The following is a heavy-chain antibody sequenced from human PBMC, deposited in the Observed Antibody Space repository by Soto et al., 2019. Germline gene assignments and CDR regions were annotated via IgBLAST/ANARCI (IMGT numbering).Heavy chain of an antibody. Sequence: SETLSLTCTVSGGSISSGGYYWSWIRQPPGKALEWIGYVYSSGSTNYNPSLKSRVTISVDTSRNQFSLKVNSVTAADTAVYYCARRAVVAVTGSLDNWLDPWGQGILVTVS. CDR3: ARRAVVAVTGSLDNWLDP. CDR2: VYSSGST. J-gene: IGHJ5*02. D-gene: IGHD2-21*01. CDR1: GGSISSGGYY. V-gene: IGHV4-61*08.